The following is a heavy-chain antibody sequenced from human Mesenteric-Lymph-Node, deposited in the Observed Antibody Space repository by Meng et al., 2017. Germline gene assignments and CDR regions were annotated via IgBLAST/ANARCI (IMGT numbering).Heavy chain of an antibody. V-gene: IGHV1-18*01. J-gene: IGHJ4*02. CDR2: ISAYNGNT. Sequence: QVRLVQSGAEGKKPGASMKVSCKASGYPFTNYGISWVRQAPGQGLEWMGWISAYNGNTNYAQKLQGRVTMTTDTSMSTAYMELRSLRSDDTAVYYCARVSDDYDRTGYYNFDYWGQGTLVTVSS. CDR3: ARVSDDYDRTGYYNFDY. D-gene: IGHD3-22*01. CDR1: GYPFTNYG.